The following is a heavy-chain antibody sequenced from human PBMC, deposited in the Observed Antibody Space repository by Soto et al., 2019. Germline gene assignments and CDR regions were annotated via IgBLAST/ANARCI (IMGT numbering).Heavy chain of an antibody. J-gene: IGHJ6*03. CDR2: IYPGDSDT. CDR3: ARLLPAAGYYMDV. D-gene: IGHD2-2*01. Sequence: GESLKISCQGSGYSFTTNWIGWVRQMPGKGLEWMGIIYPGDSDTRYSPSFQGQVTISADKSINTAYLQWSGLKASDTAMYYCARLLPAAGYYMDVWGKGTTVTVSS. V-gene: IGHV5-51*01. CDR1: GYSFTTNW.